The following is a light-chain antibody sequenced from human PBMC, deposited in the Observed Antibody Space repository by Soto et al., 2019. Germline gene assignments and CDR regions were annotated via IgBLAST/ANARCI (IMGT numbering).Light chain of an antibody. Sequence: EIVMTQSPATLSVSPGERATLSCRGSQSVSSNLAWYQQKPGQAPRLLIYGASTRATGIPARFSGSGSGTEFTLTISSLQSEDFAVYYCQQYNNWPPMAFGQGTKVEIK. V-gene: IGKV3-15*01. CDR1: QSVSSN. CDR2: GAS. CDR3: QQYNNWPPMA. J-gene: IGKJ1*01.